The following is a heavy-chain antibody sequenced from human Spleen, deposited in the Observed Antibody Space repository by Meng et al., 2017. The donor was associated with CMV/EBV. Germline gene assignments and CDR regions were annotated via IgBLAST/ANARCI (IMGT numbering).Heavy chain of an antibody. D-gene: IGHD6-19*01. CDR3: ARDVAVTAYFDS. V-gene: IGHV4-31*03. CDR2: IYYRGNT. CDR1: DGPISRGGYY. J-gene: IGHJ4*02. Sequence: TVSDGPISRGGYYWSWIRQHPEKGLEWIGYIYYRGNTYYNPSLKSRVTISLDTSKNQFSLNLSSVTAADTAIYYCARDVAVTAYFDSWGQGTLVTVSS.